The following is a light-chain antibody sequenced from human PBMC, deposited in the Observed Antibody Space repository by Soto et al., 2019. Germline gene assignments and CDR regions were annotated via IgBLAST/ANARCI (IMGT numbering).Light chain of an antibody. Sequence: EIVLTPSPATLSLSPGERATLSCRATQSVGSYLAWYQQKPVQAPRLLIYDTSNRATGIPARFSGSGARTDFTLTISSVEPEDVAVYYCLQRVNWPLTFGGGTKVEIK. V-gene: IGKV3-11*01. CDR1: QSVGSY. J-gene: IGKJ4*01. CDR3: LQRVNWPLT. CDR2: DTS.